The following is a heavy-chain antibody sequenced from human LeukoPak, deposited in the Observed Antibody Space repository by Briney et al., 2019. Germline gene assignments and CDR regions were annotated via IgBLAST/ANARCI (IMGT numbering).Heavy chain of an antibody. J-gene: IGHJ4*02. CDR2: IKQDGSEK. Sequence: PGGSLRLSCAASGFTFSAYWMTWVRQAPGKGLEWVANIKQDGSEKYYVDSVKGRFTISRDNAKNSLYLQMNSLRAEDTAVYYCARGGSRVTTIHMFDYWGQGTLVTVSS. CDR3: ARGGSRVTTIHMFDY. CDR1: GFTFSAYW. V-gene: IGHV3-7*01. D-gene: IGHD5-12*01.